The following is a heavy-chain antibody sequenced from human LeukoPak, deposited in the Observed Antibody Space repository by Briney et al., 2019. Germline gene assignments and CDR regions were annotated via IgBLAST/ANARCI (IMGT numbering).Heavy chain of an antibody. CDR3: ARGGARYAFDI. D-gene: IGHD1-26*01. CDR2: IYSGGST. CDR1: GFAVSSNY. J-gene: IGHJ3*02. V-gene: IGHV3-53*01. Sequence: GGSLRLSCAASGFAVSSNYMSWVRQAPGKGLEWVSVIYSGGSTYYADSVKGRFTISRDNSKNTLYLQMNSLRAEDTAVYYCARGGARYAFDIWGQGTMVTVSS.